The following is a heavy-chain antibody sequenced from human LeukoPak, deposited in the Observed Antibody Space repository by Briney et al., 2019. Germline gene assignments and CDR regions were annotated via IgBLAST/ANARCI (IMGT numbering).Heavy chain of an antibody. CDR1: GFTFSSYS. CDR2: ISSSSSYI. CDR3: ARDLTARSSGWYVYFDY. V-gene: IGHV3-21*01. J-gene: IGHJ4*02. Sequence: TAGGSLRLSCAASGFTFSSYSMNWVRQAPGKGLEWVSSISSSSSYIYYADSVKGRFTISRDNARNSLYLQMNSLRAEDTAVYYCARDLTARSSGWYVYFDYWGQGTLVTVSS. D-gene: IGHD6-19*01.